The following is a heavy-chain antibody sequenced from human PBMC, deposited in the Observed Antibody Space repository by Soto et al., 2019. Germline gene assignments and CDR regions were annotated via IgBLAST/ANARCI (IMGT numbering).Heavy chain of an antibody. CDR1: GGSISSSNW. Sequence: PSAPLSLTCAVSGGSISSSNWWSWVRQPPGKGLEWIGEIYHSGSTNYNPSLKSRVTISVDKSKNQFSLKLSSVTAADTAVYYCARDPGLRGVRSFGMDVWGQGTTVTVSS. CDR3: ARDPGLRGVRSFGMDV. D-gene: IGHD3-10*01. CDR2: IYHSGST. V-gene: IGHV4-4*02. J-gene: IGHJ6*02.